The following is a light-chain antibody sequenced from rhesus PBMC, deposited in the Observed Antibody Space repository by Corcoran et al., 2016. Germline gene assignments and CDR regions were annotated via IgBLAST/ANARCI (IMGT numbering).Light chain of an antibody. CDR3: QQYSSRPYS. CDR2: NAS. V-gene: IGKV1-22*01. CDR1: QGISSW. Sequence: DIQMTQSPSSLSASVGDTVTIPCRASQGISSWLAWYQQHPGKAPKLLIYNASSLQSGVPSRCSGSGSGTEFTLTISSLQSEDFATYYCQQYSSRPYSFGQGTKVEIK. J-gene: IGKJ2*01.